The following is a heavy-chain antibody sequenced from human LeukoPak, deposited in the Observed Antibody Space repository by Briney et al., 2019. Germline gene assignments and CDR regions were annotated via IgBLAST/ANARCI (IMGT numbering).Heavy chain of an antibody. J-gene: IGHJ6*02. Sequence: SETLSLTCTVSGGSISGYYWSWIRQPPGKGLEWIGCVYNTGSTNYNPSLKSRVTISLDMSKKQISLKLSSVTAADTAVYFCARQWPMSRGYYHGMDVWGQGTTVTVSS. CDR3: ARQWPMSRGYYHGMDV. V-gene: IGHV4-59*01. CDR1: GGSISGYY. D-gene: IGHD2-8*01. CDR2: VYNTGST.